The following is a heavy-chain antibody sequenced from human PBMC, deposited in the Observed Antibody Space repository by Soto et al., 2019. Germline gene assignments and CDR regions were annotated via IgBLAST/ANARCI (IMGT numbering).Heavy chain of an antibody. V-gene: IGHV1-69*06. Sequence: ASVKVSCKASGGTFSSYAISWVRQAPGQGLEWMGGIIPIFGTANYAQKFRGRVTITADKSTSTAYMELSSLRSEDTAVYYCARSLRFLEWLNEGCMDVWGQGTTVTVSS. CDR1: GGTFSSYA. CDR3: ARSLRFLEWLNEGCMDV. D-gene: IGHD3-3*01. J-gene: IGHJ6*02. CDR2: IIPIFGTA.